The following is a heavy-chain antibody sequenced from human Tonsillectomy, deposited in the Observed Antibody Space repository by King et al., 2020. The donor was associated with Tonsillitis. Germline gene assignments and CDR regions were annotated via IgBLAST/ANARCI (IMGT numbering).Heavy chain of an antibody. Sequence: QLQESGPRLVKPSETLSLTCTVTGGSISSTSYYWGWIRQPPGKGLEWIGALYNSGATYYNPPLKSRLTISVDTSKNQFSLKLSSVTAADTAVYYCARQRRYYDASGPFDIWGQGTVVTVSS. D-gene: IGHD3-22*01. V-gene: IGHV4-39*01. J-gene: IGHJ3*02. CDR3: ARQRRYYDASGPFDI. CDR2: LYNSGAT. CDR1: GGSISSTSYY.